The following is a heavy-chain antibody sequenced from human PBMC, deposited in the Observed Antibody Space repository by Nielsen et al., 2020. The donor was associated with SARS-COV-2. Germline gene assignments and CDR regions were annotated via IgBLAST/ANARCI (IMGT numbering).Heavy chain of an antibody. D-gene: IGHD3-10*01. V-gene: IGHV4-34*01. Sequence: WLRQPPGKGLEWIGEINHSGSTNYNPSLKSRVTISVDTSKNQFSLKLSSVTAADTAVYYCARGPPIEYITMVRGVGYGLSWYFDLWGRGTLVTVSS. CDR3: ARGPPIEYITMVRGVGYGLSWYFDL. J-gene: IGHJ2*01. CDR2: INHSGST.